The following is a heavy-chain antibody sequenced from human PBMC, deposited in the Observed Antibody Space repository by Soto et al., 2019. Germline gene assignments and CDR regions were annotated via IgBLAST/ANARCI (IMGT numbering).Heavy chain of an antibody. CDR3: AKDRMSYNSVWDPFDI. V-gene: IGHV3-23*01. CDR2: IGGGETDT. CDR1: VFTCSTYA. Sequence: GSLRFCGAASVFTCSTYAMRWVRQAPGKGLEWVSGIGGGETDTHYAESVKGRFTISRDNSKSTLFLQMSSLGAEDTAVYYCAKDRMSYNSVWDPFDIWGQGTMVTVSS. D-gene: IGHD3-10*01. J-gene: IGHJ3*02.